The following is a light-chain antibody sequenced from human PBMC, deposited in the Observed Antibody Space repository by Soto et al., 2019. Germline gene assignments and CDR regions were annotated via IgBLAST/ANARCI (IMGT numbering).Light chain of an antibody. CDR3: QQYNNWPRT. CDR1: QSISRS. Sequence: EIGLTQSPAILSVSTGERATLSFRASQSISRSLAWYQQKPGQAPRLLIYDASNRATGIPARFSGSGSGTEFTLTISSLQSEDFAVYYCQQYNNWPRTFAQGTKV. V-gene: IGKV3D-15*01. J-gene: IGKJ1*01. CDR2: DAS.